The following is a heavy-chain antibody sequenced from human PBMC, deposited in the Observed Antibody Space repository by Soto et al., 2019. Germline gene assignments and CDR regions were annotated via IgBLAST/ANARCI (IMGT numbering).Heavy chain of an antibody. CDR3: ARAGPDSNYYYYTDV. CDR1: GYTFTGYY. Sequence: GAAVKVSCKASGYTFTGYYMHWVRQAPGQGLEWMGWINPNSGGTNYAQKFQGWVTMTRDTSISTAYMELSRLRSDDTAVYYCARAGPDSNYYYYTDVWGKGTTVTVSS. V-gene: IGHV1-2*04. J-gene: IGHJ6*03. CDR2: INPNSGGT. D-gene: IGHD5-18*01.